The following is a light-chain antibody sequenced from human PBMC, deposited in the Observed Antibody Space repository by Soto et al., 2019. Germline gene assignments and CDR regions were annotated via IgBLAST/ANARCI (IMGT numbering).Light chain of an antibody. CDR3: QQRSNWPCS. CDR2: DAS. CDR1: QSVSSY. Sequence: EIVLTQSPATLSLSPGERATLSCRASQSVSSYLAWYQQKPGQPPRLLIYDASNRATGIPARFSGSGSGTDFTLTISSLEPEDVAIYFCQQRSNWPCSFGQGTKLEIK. J-gene: IGKJ2*02. V-gene: IGKV3-11*01.